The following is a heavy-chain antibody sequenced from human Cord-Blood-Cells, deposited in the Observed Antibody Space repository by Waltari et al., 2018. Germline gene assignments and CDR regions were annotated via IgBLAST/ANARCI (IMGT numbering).Heavy chain of an antibody. CDR3: ARGRGSSWYYYYYYMDV. Sequence: QVQLQQWGAGLLKPSETLSLTCAVYGGSFSGYYWSWIRQPPGKGLEWIGEINHSGSTNDHPSLKSRVTISVDTSKNQFSLKLSSVTAADTAVYYCARGRGSSWYYYYYYMDVWGKGTTVTVSS. CDR2: INHSGST. D-gene: IGHD6-13*01. CDR1: GGSFSGYY. J-gene: IGHJ6*03. V-gene: IGHV4-34*01.